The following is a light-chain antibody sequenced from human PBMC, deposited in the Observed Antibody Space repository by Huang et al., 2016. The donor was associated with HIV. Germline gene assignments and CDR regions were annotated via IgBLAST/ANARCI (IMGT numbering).Light chain of an antibody. CDR1: QSVSTY. CDR3: QQYNDWPRT. Sequence: ETVMTQSPATLSVSPGERVILSCRASQSVSTYLAWYQQKPGQAPRLLIYGESSRASGVPARFSGSGSGTDFTLTISSLLSEDFAVYYCQQYNDWPRTFGQGTKLEIK. V-gene: IGKV3-15*01. J-gene: IGKJ1*01. CDR2: GES.